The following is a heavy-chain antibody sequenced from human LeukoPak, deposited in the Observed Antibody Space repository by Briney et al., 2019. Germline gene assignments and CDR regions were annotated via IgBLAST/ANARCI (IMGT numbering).Heavy chain of an antibody. D-gene: IGHD3-3*01. V-gene: IGHV4-39*07. CDR2: IYYSGST. Sequence: KSSETLSLTCTVSGGSISSSSYYWGWIRQPPGKGLEWIGSIYYSGSTYYNPSLKSRVTISVDTSKNQFSLNLNSVTAADTAVYFCARDGYYDFWSGYNWFDPWGQGTLVTVSS. CDR3: ARDGYYDFWSGYNWFDP. CDR1: GGSISSSSYY. J-gene: IGHJ5*02.